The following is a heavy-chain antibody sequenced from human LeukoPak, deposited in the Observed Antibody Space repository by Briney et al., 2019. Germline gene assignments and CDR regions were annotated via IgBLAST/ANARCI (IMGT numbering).Heavy chain of an antibody. V-gene: IGHV3-23*01. D-gene: IGHD2-15*01. Sequence: GGSLRLSCAASGFTFSSYAMSWVRQAPGKGLEWVSAISGSGGSTYYADSVKGRFTISRDNSKNTLYLQMNSLRAEDTAVYYCAKDLDGYCSGGSCLNWFDPWGQGTLVTVSS. J-gene: IGHJ5*02. CDR3: AKDLDGYCSGGSCLNWFDP. CDR2: ISGSGGST. CDR1: GFTFSSYA.